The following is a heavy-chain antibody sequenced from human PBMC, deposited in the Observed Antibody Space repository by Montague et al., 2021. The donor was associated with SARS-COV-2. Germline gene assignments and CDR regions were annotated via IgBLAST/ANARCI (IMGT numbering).Heavy chain of an antibody. CDR2: IYCSGST. J-gene: IGHJ4*02. V-gene: IGHV4-39*01. Sequence: SETLSLTCTVSDDSISSSSYYWAWIRQPPGKGLEWIGSIYCSGSTYYNPSLKSRVTISVDTFKKQFSLNLSSVTAADTAVFYCVRGRSGYFNPLDYWGQGTLVTVSS. CDR1: DDSISSSSYY. D-gene: IGHD3-3*01. CDR3: VRGRSGYFNPLDY.